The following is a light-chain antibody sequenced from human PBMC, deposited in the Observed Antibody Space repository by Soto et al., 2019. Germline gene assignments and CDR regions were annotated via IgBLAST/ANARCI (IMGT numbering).Light chain of an antibody. CDR1: QSISSY. CDR2: AAS. J-gene: IGKJ1*01. Sequence: LLIPTSPSSLSASVGDRVTITCRASQSISSYLNWYQQKPGKAPKLLIYAASSVQSGVPSRFSGSGSGTDFTLTISRLQPEDFATYYCQQCYSTPWTFGQGTKV. V-gene: IGKV1-39*01. CDR3: QQCYSTPWT.